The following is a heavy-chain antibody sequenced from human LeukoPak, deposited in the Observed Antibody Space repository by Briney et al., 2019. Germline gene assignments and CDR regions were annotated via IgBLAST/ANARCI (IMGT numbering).Heavy chain of an antibody. V-gene: IGHV3-33*01. CDR3: ARDRGTTSSAGYYFDY. CDR1: GFTFSQFS. D-gene: IGHD6-6*01. Sequence: SGGSLRLSCAASGFTFSQFSMHWVRQAPGKGLEWVAIIWYDGSEKFYGDSVKGRFTISRDNSKNTLYLQMNSLRAEDTAVYYCARDRGTTSSAGYYFDYWGQGTLVTVSS. J-gene: IGHJ4*02. CDR2: IWYDGSEK.